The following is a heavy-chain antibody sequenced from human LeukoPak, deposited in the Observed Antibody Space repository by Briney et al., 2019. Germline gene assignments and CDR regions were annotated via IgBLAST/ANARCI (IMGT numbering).Heavy chain of an antibody. V-gene: IGHV3-74*01. CDR1: GFTFSRHW. Sequence: GGSLRLSCAASGFTFSRHWIHWVRQAPGKGLVWVSRINGDGSNRIYADSVKGRFTISRDNAKKTVYLEMNSLRAEDTAVYYCARDENEGPAWYSDLWGGGTQVTVSS. CDR3: ARDENEGPAWYSDL. J-gene: IGHJ2*01. D-gene: IGHD2/OR15-2a*01. CDR2: INGDGSNR.